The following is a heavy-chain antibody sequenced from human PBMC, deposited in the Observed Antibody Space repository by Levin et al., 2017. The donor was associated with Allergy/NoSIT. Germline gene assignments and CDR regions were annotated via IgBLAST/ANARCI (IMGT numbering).Heavy chain of an antibody. Sequence: GGSLRLSCAASGFTFSSYAMHWVRQAPGKGLEWVALISYDGSNKYYADSVKGRFTISRDNFKNTLYLQMNSLRAEDTAVYYCARDPDYYDSSGYLGYYFDYWGQGTLVTVSS. CDR2: ISYDGSNK. J-gene: IGHJ4*02. V-gene: IGHV3-30*04. D-gene: IGHD3-22*01. CDR3: ARDPDYYDSSGYLGYYFDY. CDR1: GFTFSSYA.